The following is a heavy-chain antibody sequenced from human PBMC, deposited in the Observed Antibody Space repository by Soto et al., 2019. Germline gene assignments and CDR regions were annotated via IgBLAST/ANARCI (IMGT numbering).Heavy chain of an antibody. D-gene: IGHD4-17*01. Sequence: QLQLQESGSGLVKPSQTLSLTCAVSGGSINSGAYSWSWIRQPPGKGLEWSGYIYHSWRTYYNPASKSRVTESVDRSKNQFSLNLSSVTAADTAMYYCARRALRWSTSWDFDYWGPGALVTGSS. CDR1: GGSINSGAYS. CDR3: ARRALRWSTSWDFDY. CDR2: IYHSWRT. J-gene: IGHJ4*01. V-gene: IGHV4-30-2*01.